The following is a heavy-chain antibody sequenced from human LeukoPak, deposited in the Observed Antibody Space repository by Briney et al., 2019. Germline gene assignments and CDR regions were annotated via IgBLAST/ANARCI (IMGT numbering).Heavy chain of an antibody. D-gene: IGHD2/OR15-2a*01. CDR2: IYYSGST. CDR3: ARPAEYGNQYFQH. J-gene: IGHJ1*01. V-gene: IGHV4-39*01. Sequence: SETLSLTCTVSGGSISSSSYYWGWIRQPPGKGLEWIGSIYYSGSTYYNPSLKSRVTISVDTSKNQSSLKLSSVTAADTAVYYCARPAEYGNQYFQHWGQGTLVTVSS. CDR1: GGSISSSSYY.